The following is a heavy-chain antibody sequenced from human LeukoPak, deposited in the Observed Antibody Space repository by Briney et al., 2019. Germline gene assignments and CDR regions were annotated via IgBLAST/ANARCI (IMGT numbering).Heavy chain of an antibody. CDR3: ARGTHYDFWSGYLTYGMDV. D-gene: IGHD3-3*01. Sequence: ASVKVSCKASGYTFTSYDINWVRQATGQGLEWMGWMNPNIGNTGYAQKFQGRVTMTRNTSISTAYMELSSLRSEDTAVYYCARGTHYDFWSGYLTYGMDVWGQGTTVTVSS. V-gene: IGHV1-8*01. CDR2: MNPNIGNT. CDR1: GYTFTSYD. J-gene: IGHJ6*02.